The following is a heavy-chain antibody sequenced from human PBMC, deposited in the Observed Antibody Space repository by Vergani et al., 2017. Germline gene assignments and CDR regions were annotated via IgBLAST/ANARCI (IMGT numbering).Heavy chain of an antibody. J-gene: IGHJ5*02. CDR1: GFTFSSYG. CDR3: AKSPGVNWFDP. Sequence: VQLVESGGGVVQPGRSLRLSCAASGFTFSSYGMHWVRQAPGKGLEWVSAISGSGGSTYYADSVKGRFTISRDNSKNTLYLQMNSLRAEDTAVYYCAKSPGVNWFDPWGQVTLVTVSS. V-gene: IGHV3-23*04. CDR2: ISGSGGST.